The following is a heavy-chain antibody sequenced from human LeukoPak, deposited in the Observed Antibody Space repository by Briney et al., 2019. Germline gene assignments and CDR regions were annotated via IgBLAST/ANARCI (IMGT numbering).Heavy chain of an antibody. J-gene: IGHJ4*02. Sequence: GASVKVSCKASGYTFTSYYMHWVRQAPGQGLEWMGIINPSGGSTSYAQKFQGRVTMTRDTSTSTVYMELSSLRSEDTAAYYCARDRDQPLLWFGEPSGAFDYWGQGTLVTVSS. CDR3: ARDRDQPLLWFGEPSGAFDY. D-gene: IGHD3-10*01. CDR2: INPSGGST. CDR1: GYTFTSYY. V-gene: IGHV1-46*01.